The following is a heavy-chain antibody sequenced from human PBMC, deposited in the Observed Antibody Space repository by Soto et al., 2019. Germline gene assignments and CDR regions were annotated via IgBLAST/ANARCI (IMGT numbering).Heavy chain of an antibody. CDR2: IYYSGST. D-gene: IGHD6-13*01. CDR3: AVAGYSSSWYGYYFDY. Sequence: PSETLCLTCTVSGGSISSSSYYWGWIRQPPGKGLEWIGSIYYSGSTYYNPSLKSRVTISVDTSKNQFSLKLSSVTAADTAVYYCAVAGYSSSWYGYYFDYWGQGTLVTVSS. J-gene: IGHJ4*02. CDR1: GGSISSSSYY. V-gene: IGHV4-39*01.